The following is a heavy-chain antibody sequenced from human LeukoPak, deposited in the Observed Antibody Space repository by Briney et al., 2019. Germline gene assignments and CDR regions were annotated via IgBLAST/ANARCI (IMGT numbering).Heavy chain of an antibody. V-gene: IGHV4-59*01. D-gene: IGHD1-26*01. J-gene: IGHJ4*02. Sequence: SETLSLTCIVSGGSISTYYWSWIRQPPGKGLEWIAYIHYSGSTNYNPSLKSRVTISVDTSKKHLSLKLSSVTAPDTAVYYCAKFGGSFAFLDYWGQGTLVTVSS. CDR1: GGSISTYY. CDR2: IHYSGST. CDR3: AKFGGSFAFLDY.